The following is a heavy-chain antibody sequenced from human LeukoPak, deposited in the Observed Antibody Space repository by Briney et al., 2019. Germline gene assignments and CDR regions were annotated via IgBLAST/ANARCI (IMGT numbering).Heavy chain of an antibody. CDR3: ARGRYYYDSSGYYRGHYFDY. J-gene: IGHJ4*02. CDR1: GFTFSSYA. CDR2: ISYDGSNK. V-gene: IGHV3-30-3*01. Sequence: GGSLRLSCAASGFTFSSYAMHWVRQAPGKGLEWVAVISYDGSNKYYADSVKGRFTISRDNSKNTLYLQMNSLRAEDTAVYYCARGRYYYDSSGYYRGHYFDYWGQGTLVTVSS. D-gene: IGHD3-22*01.